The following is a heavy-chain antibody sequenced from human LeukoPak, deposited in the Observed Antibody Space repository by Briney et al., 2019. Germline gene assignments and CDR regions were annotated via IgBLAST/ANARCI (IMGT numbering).Heavy chain of an antibody. CDR2: IGGRGGST. V-gene: IGHV3-23*01. Sequence: GGSLRLSCAASGFTFSSFTMTWVRLAPGKGLEWVSAIGGRGGSTYYADFLEGRFTIARDNSKDMVYLQMSSLKVEDTAIYYCGKEGGAWGQGTKVTVSS. CDR3: GKEGGA. CDR1: GFTFSSFT. J-gene: IGHJ5*02. D-gene: IGHD3-16*01.